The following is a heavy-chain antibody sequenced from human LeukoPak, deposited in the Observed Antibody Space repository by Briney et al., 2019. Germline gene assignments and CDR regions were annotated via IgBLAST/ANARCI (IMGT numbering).Heavy chain of an antibody. J-gene: IGHJ4*02. Sequence: GGSLRLSCAASGLTFSSYSMNWVRQAPGKGLEWVSAISGSGGSTYYADSVKGRFTISRDNSKNTLYLQMNSLRAEDTAVYYCAKDGYYYDSSGYKGAYYFDYWGQGTLVTVSS. CDR2: ISGSGGST. CDR3: AKDGYYYDSSGYKGAYYFDY. V-gene: IGHV3-23*01. CDR1: GLTFSSYS. D-gene: IGHD3-22*01.